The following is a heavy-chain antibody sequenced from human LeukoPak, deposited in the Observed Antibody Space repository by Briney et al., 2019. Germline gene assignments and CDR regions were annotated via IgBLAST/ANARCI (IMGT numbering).Heavy chain of an antibody. CDR2: VSSSGCTI. D-gene: IGHD6-19*01. Sequence: GGSLRLSCAASGFTFRSFEINWVRQAPGKGLEWVSYVSSSGCTIYYADSLKGPFTVSRDTAKNSLYLQINSLRAEDTAVYYRARVAAGYYGVDVWGKGTTVSVSS. CDR3: ARVAAGYYGVDV. J-gene: IGHJ6*04. V-gene: IGHV3-48*03. CDR1: GFTFRSFE.